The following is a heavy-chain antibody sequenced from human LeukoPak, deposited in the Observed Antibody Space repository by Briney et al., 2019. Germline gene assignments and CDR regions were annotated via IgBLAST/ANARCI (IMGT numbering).Heavy chain of an antibody. J-gene: IGHJ4*02. Sequence: LPWGSLRLSCAASGFTLSSYYMHWVRQVPGKGLVWVSRINGDGSSTKYADSVKGRFTISRDNAKNTLYLQVNSLRAEDTAVYYCARDYTGGWNDYWGQGTLVIVSS. D-gene: IGHD7-27*01. CDR1: GFTLSSYY. CDR2: INGDGSST. V-gene: IGHV3-74*01. CDR3: ARDYTGGWNDY.